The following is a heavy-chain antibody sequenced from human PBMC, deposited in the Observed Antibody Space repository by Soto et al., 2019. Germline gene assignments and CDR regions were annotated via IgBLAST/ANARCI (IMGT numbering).Heavy chain of an antibody. CDR2: ISYDGSNK. V-gene: IGHV3-30-3*01. CDR1: GFTFSSYA. CDR3: ATVGVGATECYGMDV. J-gene: IGHJ6*02. D-gene: IGHD1-26*01. Sequence: QVQLVESGGGVVQPGRSLRLSCAASGFTFSSYAMHWVRQAPGKGLEWVAVISYDGSNKYYADSVKGRFTISRDNSKNTLYLQMNSLRAEDTAVYYCATVGVGATECYGMDVWGQGTTVTVSS.